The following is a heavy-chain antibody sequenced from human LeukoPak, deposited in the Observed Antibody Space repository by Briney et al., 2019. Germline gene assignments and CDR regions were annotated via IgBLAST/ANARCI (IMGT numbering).Heavy chain of an antibody. CDR2: IYYSGST. CDR1: GGSISSSSYY. J-gene: IGHJ2*01. Sequence: SETLSLTCTVSGGSISSSSYYWGWIRQPPGKGLEWIGSIYYSGSTYYNPSLKSRVTISVDTSKNQFSLKLSSVTAADTAVYYCATSEENIVVVTAIGWYFDLRGRGTLVTVSS. D-gene: IGHD2-21*02. V-gene: IGHV4-39*01. CDR3: ATSEENIVVVTAIGWYFDL.